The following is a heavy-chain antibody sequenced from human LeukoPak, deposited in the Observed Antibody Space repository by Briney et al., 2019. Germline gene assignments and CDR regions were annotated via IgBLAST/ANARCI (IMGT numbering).Heavy chain of an antibody. CDR1: GFTFSSYA. D-gene: IGHD5-18*01. V-gene: IGHV3-30*04. CDR2: ISYDGSNK. J-gene: IGHJ4*02. CDR3: ARIPFAHTAMGRVDY. Sequence: PGRSLRLSCAASGFTFSSYAMHRVPQAPGKGLKRVAVISYDGSNKYYADSVKGRFTISRDNSKNTLYLQMNSLRAEDTAVYYCARIPFAHTAMGRVDYWGQRTLVTVSS.